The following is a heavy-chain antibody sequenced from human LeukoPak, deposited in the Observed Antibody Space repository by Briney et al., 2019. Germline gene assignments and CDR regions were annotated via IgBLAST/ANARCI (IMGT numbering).Heavy chain of an antibody. CDR3: AKPPTIAVAGHDAFDI. CDR1: GFTVSSNY. CDR2: ISGSGGST. D-gene: IGHD6-19*01. Sequence: GGSLRLSCAASGFTVSSNYMSWVRQAPGKGLEWVSAISGSGGSTYYADSVKGRFTISRDNSKNTLYLQMNSLRAEDTAVYYCAKPPTIAVAGHDAFDIWGQGTMVTVSS. J-gene: IGHJ3*02. V-gene: IGHV3-23*01.